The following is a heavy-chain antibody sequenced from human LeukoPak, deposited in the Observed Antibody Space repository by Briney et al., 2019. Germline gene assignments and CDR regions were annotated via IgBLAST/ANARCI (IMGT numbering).Heavy chain of an antibody. CDR3: ARAGGFFSPFGY. J-gene: IGHJ4*02. CDR2: FNHSGGT. D-gene: IGHD3-16*01. CDR1: GGSFSGYY. V-gene: IGHV4-34*01. Sequence: SETLSLTCAVYGGSFSGYYWSWIRQPPGKGLEWIGDFNHSGGTNYNPSLKSRATISVDTSKNQFSLKLSSVTAADTAVYYCARAGGFFSPFGYWGQGTLVTVSS.